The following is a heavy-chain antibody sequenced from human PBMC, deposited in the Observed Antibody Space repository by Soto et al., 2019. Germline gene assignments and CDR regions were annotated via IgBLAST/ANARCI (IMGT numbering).Heavy chain of an antibody. CDR3: ARDPWAADY. CDR1: GFTVSTKY. Sequence: EVQLVESGGGLVQPGGSLRLSCAASGFTVSTKYMSWVRQAPGKGLEWLSVIYSGGSTFYADSVRGRFTISRDNSKNTVNLQMNSLRAEATAVYYCARDPWAADYWGQGTLVTVSS. D-gene: IGHD3-16*01. J-gene: IGHJ4*02. CDR2: IYSGGST. V-gene: IGHV3-66*01.